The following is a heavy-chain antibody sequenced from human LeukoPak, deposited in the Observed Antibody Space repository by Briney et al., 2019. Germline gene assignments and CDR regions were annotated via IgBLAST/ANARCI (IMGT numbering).Heavy chain of an antibody. Sequence: ASVKVSCKASGYTFTGYCMHWVRQAPGQGLEWMGWINPNSGGTNYAQKFQGRVTMTRDTSISTAYMELSRLRSDDTAVYYCARGRTGTPNWFDPWGQGTLVTVSS. CDR2: INPNSGGT. J-gene: IGHJ5*02. D-gene: IGHD1-7*01. CDR1: GYTFTGYC. CDR3: ARGRTGTPNWFDP. V-gene: IGHV1-2*02.